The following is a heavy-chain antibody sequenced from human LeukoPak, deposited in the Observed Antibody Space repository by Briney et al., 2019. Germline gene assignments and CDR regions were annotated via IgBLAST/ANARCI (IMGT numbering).Heavy chain of an antibody. CDR2: ISSSSSYI. CDR1: GFTFSSYS. V-gene: IGHV3-21*01. D-gene: IGHD3-10*01. CDR3: AGWVWFGEPNDY. J-gene: IGHJ4*02. Sequence: GGSLRLSCAASGFTFSSYSMNWVRQAPGKGLEWVSSISSSSSYIYYADSVKGRFTISRDNAKNSLYLQMNSLRAEDTAVYYCAGWVWFGEPNDYWGQGTLVTVSS.